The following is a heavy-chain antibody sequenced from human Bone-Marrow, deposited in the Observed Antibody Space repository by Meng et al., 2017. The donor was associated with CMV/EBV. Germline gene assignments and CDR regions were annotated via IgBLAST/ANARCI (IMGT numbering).Heavy chain of an antibody. Sequence: GGSLRLSCAASGFTFDDYAMHWVRQAPGKGLEWVSGISWNSGSIGYADSVKGRFTISRDNAKNSLYLQMNSLRAEDTALYYCAKGRRSYCSSTSCSGVDYWGQGTLVTVSS. CDR3: AKGRRSYCSSTSCSGVDY. V-gene: IGHV3-9*01. J-gene: IGHJ4*02. CDR1: GFTFDDYA. D-gene: IGHD2-2*01. CDR2: ISWNSGSI.